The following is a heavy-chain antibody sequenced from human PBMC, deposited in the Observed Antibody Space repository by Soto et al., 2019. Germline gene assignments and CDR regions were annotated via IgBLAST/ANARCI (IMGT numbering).Heavy chain of an antibody. J-gene: IGHJ6*01. D-gene: IGHD2-2*01. V-gene: IGHV1-69*06. CDR2: IIPIFGTA. CDR1: GGTFSSYA. CDR3: AIGYCSSTSCYGYGAYYYYYGMDV. Sequence: SVKVSCKASGGTFSSYAISWVRQAPGQGLEWMGGIIPIFGTANYAQKFQGRVTITADKSTSTAYMELSSLRPEDTAVYYCAIGYCSSTSCYGYGAYYYYYGMDVWG.